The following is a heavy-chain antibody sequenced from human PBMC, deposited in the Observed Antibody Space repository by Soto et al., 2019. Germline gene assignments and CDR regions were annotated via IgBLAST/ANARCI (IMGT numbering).Heavy chain of an antibody. Sequence: VASVKVSCKAPGYTFSNFGISWVRQAPGEGLEWMGWISPNSEKTKIXXRFQGRVXXTTDISTSTSXLELRXLTSDDTAVYYCAREDYGGNTGFDYWGQGTLVTVSS. J-gene: IGHJ4*02. CDR1: GYTFSNFG. V-gene: IGHV1-18*01. CDR3: AREDYGGNTGFDY. D-gene: IGHD4-17*01. CDR2: ISPNSEKT.